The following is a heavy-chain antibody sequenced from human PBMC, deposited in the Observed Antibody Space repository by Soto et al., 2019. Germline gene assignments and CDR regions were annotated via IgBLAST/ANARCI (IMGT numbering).Heavy chain of an antibody. CDR3: ARPGGSSSYYYGMDV. J-gene: IGHJ6*02. CDR2: IDPSDSYT. CDR1: GYSFTSYW. D-gene: IGHD6-6*01. Sequence: GESLKISCKGSGYSFTSYWISWVRQMPGKGLEWMGRIDPSDSYTNYSPSFQGHVTISADKSISTAYLQWSSLKASDTAMYYCARPGGSSSYYYGMDVWGQGTTLTVSS. V-gene: IGHV5-10-1*01.